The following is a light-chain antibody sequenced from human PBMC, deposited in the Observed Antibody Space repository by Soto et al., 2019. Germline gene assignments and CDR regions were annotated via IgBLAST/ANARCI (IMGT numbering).Light chain of an antibody. CDR2: GAS. V-gene: IGKV3-20*01. Sequence: EIVLTQSPGTLSLSPGERATLSCRASQSVSSSYLAWYQQKPDQAPRLLIYGASSRATGIPDMFSGSGSGTDFTLTISRLEPEDFAVYYCQQYGSSPLTFGGGTKVEIK. J-gene: IGKJ4*01. CDR1: QSVSSSY. CDR3: QQYGSSPLT.